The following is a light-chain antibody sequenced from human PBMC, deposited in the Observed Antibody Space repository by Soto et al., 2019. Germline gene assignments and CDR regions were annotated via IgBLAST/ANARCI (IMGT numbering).Light chain of an antibody. CDR3: TSYTSSTTWV. CDR1: SSDVGRYNY. CDR2: EVS. Sequence: QSVLTQPASVSGSPGPSITISCTGTSSDVGRYNYVSWYQQHPGKAPKLMIYEVSNRPSGVSNRFSASKSGNTASLTISGLQAEDEADYYCTSYTSSTTWVFGGGTKVTVL. J-gene: IGLJ3*02. V-gene: IGLV2-14*01.